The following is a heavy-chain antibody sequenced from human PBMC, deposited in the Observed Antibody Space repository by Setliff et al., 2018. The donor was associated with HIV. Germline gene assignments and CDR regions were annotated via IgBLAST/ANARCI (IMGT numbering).Heavy chain of an antibody. Sequence: SETLSLTCTVSGGSISSHYWSWIRQPPGKGLEWIGSIYYSGSTNYNPSLKGRVTISVDTSKNQFSLRLSSVTAADTAVYYCAREGTYYYDSSGPFDPWGQGTLVTVSS. CDR1: GGSISSHY. CDR3: AREGTYYYDSSGPFDP. J-gene: IGHJ5*02. D-gene: IGHD3-22*01. CDR2: IYYSGST. V-gene: IGHV4-59*11.